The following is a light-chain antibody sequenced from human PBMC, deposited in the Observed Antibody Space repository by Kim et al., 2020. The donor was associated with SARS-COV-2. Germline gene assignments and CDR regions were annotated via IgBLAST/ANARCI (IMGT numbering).Light chain of an antibody. V-gene: IGLV3-21*04. CDR1: NIGNTG. CDR2: YDS. CDR3: QMWDVGHPV. Sequence: APGETARITWDWNNIGNTGVHWCRQKPGQGPVWVMYYDSARPSGVPGRFSGSESRSAATLTINSVEVGDEADHFCQMWDVGHPVFGGGTQLTV. J-gene: IGLJ3*02.